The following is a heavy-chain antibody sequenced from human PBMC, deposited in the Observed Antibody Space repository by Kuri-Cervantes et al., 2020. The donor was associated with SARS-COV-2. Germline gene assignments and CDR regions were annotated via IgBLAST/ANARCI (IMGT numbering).Heavy chain of an antibody. CDR1: GGTFSSYA. CDR2: IIPIFGIA. CDR3: ARVWYYCDSSGPPWYYYYGMDV. D-gene: IGHD3-22*01. V-gene: IGHV1-69*04. Sequence: SVKVSCKASGGTFSSYAISWVRQAPGQGLEWMGRIIPIFGIANYAQKFQGRVTITADKSTSTAYMELSSLRSEDTAVYYRARVWYYCDSSGPPWYYYYGMDVWGQGTTVTVSS. J-gene: IGHJ6*02.